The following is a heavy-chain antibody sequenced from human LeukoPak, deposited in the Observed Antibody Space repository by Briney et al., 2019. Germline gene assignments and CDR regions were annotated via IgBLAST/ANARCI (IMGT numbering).Heavy chain of an antibody. CDR2: ISSSSSTI. V-gene: IGHV3-48*01. CDR1: GFTFSSYS. CDR3: ARGEFYSNYYFDY. D-gene: IGHD4-11*01. Sequence: PGGSLRLSCAASGFTFSSYSMNWVRQAPGKGLEWVSYISSSSSTIYYADSVKGRFTISRDNAKNSLYLQMNSLRAEDTAVYYCARGEFYSNYYFDYWGQGTLVTVSS. J-gene: IGHJ4*02.